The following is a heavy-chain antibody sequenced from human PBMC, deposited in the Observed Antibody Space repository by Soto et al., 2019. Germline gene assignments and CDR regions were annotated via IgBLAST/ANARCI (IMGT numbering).Heavy chain of an antibody. V-gene: IGHV3-48*01. D-gene: IGHD4-17*01. CDR1: GFTFSTSG. Sequence: EVQLVESGGGLVQPGGSLRLSCAASGFTFSTSGMNWVRQAPGKGLEWVSYISGTSSTVNYADSMRGRFTISRDNAKSSLYLQLNSLRAEDTAVYYCARGASSGDFGLWLDYWGQGTLVTVSS. CDR3: ARGASSGDFGLWLDY. CDR2: ISGTSSTV. J-gene: IGHJ4*02.